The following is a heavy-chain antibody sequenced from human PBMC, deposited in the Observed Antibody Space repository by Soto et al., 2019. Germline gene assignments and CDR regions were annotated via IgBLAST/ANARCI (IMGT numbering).Heavy chain of an antibody. D-gene: IGHD7-27*01. V-gene: IGHV4-59*08. J-gene: IGHJ4*02. CDR3: ATTTGDGPHYFDY. CDR2: IYYSGST. Sequence: SETLSLTCTVSGGSISSYYWSWIRQPPGKGLEWIGYIYYSGSTNYNPSLKSRVTISVDTSKNQFSLKLSSVTAADTAVYYCATTTGDGPHYFDYWGQGTLVTVSS. CDR1: GGSISSYY.